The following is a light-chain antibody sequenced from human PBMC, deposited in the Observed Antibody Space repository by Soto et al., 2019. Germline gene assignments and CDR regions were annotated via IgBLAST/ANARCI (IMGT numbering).Light chain of an antibody. CDR1: QSIDTW. CDR3: QQYNSYSSWT. CDR2: KAS. V-gene: IGKV1-5*03. Sequence: DIQMTQSPSTLSASVGDRVTITCRASQSIDTWLAWHQQKPGQVPKLLISKASSLESGVPSRFSGSGSGTEFTLTISSLQPDDFATYYCQQYNSYSSWTFGQGTKVDIK. J-gene: IGKJ1*01.